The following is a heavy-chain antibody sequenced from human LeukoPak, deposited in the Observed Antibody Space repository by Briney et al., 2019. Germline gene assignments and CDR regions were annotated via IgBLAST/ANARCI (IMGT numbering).Heavy chain of an antibody. D-gene: IGHD6-6*01. J-gene: IGHJ6*03. V-gene: IGHV3-30*18. CDR2: ISYDGSNK. Sequence: GGSLGLSCAASGFTFSNYGMHWVRQAPGKGLDWVAVISYDGSNKYYADSVKGRFTISRDNSKNTLYLQMNSLRAEDTAVYYCAKDQKAKSSSSNYYYYYMDVWGKGTTVTVSS. CDR1: GFTFSNYG. CDR3: AKDQKAKSSSSNYYYYYMDV.